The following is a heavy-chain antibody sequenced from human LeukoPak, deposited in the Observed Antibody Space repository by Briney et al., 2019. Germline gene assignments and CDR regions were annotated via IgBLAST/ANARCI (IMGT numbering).Heavy chain of an antibody. J-gene: IGHJ4*02. D-gene: IGHD2-2*01. CDR3: ARLRAQMLSSSDF. CDR2: ISSSSSYI. Sequence: GGSLRLSCAASGFTFSTYSMNWVRQAPGKGLEWVSSISSSSSYIDYADSVKGRFTISRDSARNSLYLQMNSLRAEDTAVYYCARLRAQMLSSSDFWGQGSLVTVSS. V-gene: IGHV3-21*01. CDR1: GFTFSTYS.